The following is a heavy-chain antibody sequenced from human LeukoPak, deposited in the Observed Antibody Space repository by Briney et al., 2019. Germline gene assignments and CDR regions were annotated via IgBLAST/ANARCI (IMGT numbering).Heavy chain of an antibody. CDR2: IGSGDDL. J-gene: IGHJ4*02. CDR3: AKDATPGNSVYDHFDY. D-gene: IGHD5/OR15-5a*01. CDR1: GFTFRIHA. Sequence: VGSLRLSCAASGFTFRIHAMSWVRQAPGKGLEWVSTIGSGDDLHYSDSVKGRFTVSRDDRQNTLYLQMNSLRAEDAAIYYCAKDATPGNSVYDHFDYWGQGTLVTASS. V-gene: IGHV3-23*01.